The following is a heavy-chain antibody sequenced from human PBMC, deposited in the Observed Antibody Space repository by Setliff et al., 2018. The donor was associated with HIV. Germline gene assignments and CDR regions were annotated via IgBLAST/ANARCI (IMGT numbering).Heavy chain of an antibody. D-gene: IGHD2-15*01. CDR3: ASLLGYCSGGSCYSGWFDP. J-gene: IGHJ5*02. Sequence: SETLSLTCTVSGGSISSYYWSWIRQPPGKGLEWIGYIYYSGSTNYDPSLKSRVTISVDTSKNQFSLKLSSVTAADTAVYYCASLLGYCSGGSCYSGWFDPWGQGTLVTVSS. CDR1: GGSISSYY. CDR2: IYYSGST. V-gene: IGHV4-59*01.